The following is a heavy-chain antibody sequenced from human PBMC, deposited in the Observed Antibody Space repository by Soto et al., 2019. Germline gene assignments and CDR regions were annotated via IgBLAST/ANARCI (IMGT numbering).Heavy chain of an antibody. Sequence: SETLSLTCTVSGGSISSSSYYWGWIRQPPGKGLEWIGSIYYSGSTYYNPSLKSRVTISVDTSKNQFSLKLSSVTAADTAVYYCARHNLSSGYSSGWYGYYYYYMEVWGKGTTVTVSS. CDR2: IYYSGST. CDR3: ARHNLSSGYSSGWYGYYYYYMEV. V-gene: IGHV4-39*01. CDR1: GGSISSSSYY. J-gene: IGHJ6*03. D-gene: IGHD6-19*01.